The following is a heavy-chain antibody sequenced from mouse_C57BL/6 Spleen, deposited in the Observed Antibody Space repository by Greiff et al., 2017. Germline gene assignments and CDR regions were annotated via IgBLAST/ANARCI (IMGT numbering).Heavy chain of an antibody. J-gene: IGHJ3*01. Sequence: VKLQESGAELVKPGASVKISCKASGYAFSSYWMNWVKQRPGKGLEWIGQIYPGDGDTNYNGKFKGKATLTADKSSSTAYMQLSSLTSEDSAVYFCARDGTYDYDGRGFAYWGQGTLVTVSA. V-gene: IGHV1-80*01. CDR3: ARDGTYDYDGRGFAY. CDR1: GYAFSSYW. CDR2: IYPGDGDT. D-gene: IGHD2-4*01.